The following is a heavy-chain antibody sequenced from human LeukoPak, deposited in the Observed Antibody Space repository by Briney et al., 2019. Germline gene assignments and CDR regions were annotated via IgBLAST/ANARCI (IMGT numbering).Heavy chain of an antibody. D-gene: IGHD4-23*01. CDR3: ARDGHGSNSHGMDV. Sequence: GGSLRLSCAASGFTFSSHAMSWVRQAPGKGLEWISYISTSSSTIYYADSVKGRFTISRDNAKTSLYLQMNSLRAEDTAVYYCARDGHGSNSHGMDVWGQGTTVTVSS. J-gene: IGHJ6*02. V-gene: IGHV3-48*04. CDR1: GFTFSSHA. CDR2: ISTSSSTI.